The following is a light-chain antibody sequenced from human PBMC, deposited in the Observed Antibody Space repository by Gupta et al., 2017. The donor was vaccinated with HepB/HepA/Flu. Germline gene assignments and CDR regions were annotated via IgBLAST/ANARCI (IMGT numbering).Light chain of an antibody. Sequence: DIQMTQSPSSLSASIGDRVTITCRASQSIGNYLNWYQQRPGKAPSLLIYAASNLQSGVPSRFSGSGSGTDFTLTISTLQPEDFTTYYCQQSHGTPLTFGGGTKVEIK. CDR2: AAS. CDR3: QQSHGTPLT. V-gene: IGKV1-39*01. CDR1: QSIGNY. J-gene: IGKJ4*01.